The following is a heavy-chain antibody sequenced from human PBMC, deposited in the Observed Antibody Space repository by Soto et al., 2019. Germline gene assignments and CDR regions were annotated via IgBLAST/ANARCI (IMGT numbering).Heavy chain of an antibody. J-gene: IGHJ4*02. V-gene: IGHV1-18*01. CDR2: ISDYNVNT. Sequence: QVQLVQSGAEVKKPGASVKVSCKASGYTFTSYGISWVRRAPGQGLERMGWISDYNVNTKYAQKLEGRVTMTKDTSTSKAYMELMSLRSDDTAVYYCAREPNYFDYWGQGTLVTVAS. CDR1: GYTFTSYG. CDR3: AREPNYFDY.